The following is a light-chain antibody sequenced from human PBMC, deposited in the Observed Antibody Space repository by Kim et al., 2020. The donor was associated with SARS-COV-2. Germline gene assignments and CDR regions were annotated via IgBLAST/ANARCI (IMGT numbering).Light chain of an antibody. CDR3: GTWDSSLSGV. J-gene: IGLJ7*01. V-gene: IGLV1-51*01. CDR1: SSNIGNNY. CDR2: AND. Sequence: PGQGVTISCSGNSSNIGNNYVSWYQQLPGTAPKLLIYANDKRSSGIPDRFSGSKSGASATLVITGLQTGDEADYYCGTWDSSLSGVFGGGTQLTVL.